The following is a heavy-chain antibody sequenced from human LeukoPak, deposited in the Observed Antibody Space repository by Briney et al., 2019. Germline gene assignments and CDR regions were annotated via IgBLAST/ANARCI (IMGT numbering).Heavy chain of an antibody. CDR1: GFTFSSYE. CDR3: ARWGHISGYDSFLDY. J-gene: IGHJ4*02. V-gene: IGHV3-21*01. Sequence: GGSLRLSCAASGFTFSSYEMNWVRQAPGQGLEWVSSISSSSSYIYYADSVKGRFTISRDNAKNSLYLQMNSLRAEDTAVYYCARWGHISGYDSFLDYWGQGTLVTVSS. D-gene: IGHD5-12*01. CDR2: ISSSSSYI.